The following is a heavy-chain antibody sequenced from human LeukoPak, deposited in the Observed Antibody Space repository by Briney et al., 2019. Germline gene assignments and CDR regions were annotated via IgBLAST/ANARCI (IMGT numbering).Heavy chain of an antibody. D-gene: IGHD2-2*01. J-gene: IGHJ5*02. Sequence: ASVKVSCKASGYTFTGYYMHWVRQAPGQGLEWMGWINPNSGGTNYAQKFQGRVTMTRDMSTSTDYMELSSLRSEDTAVYYCARVVTPRYCSTTSCYWKGWFDPWGQGTLVTVSS. CDR3: ARVVTPRYCSTTSCYWKGWFDP. CDR2: INPNSGGT. CDR1: GYTFTGYY. V-gene: IGHV1-2*02.